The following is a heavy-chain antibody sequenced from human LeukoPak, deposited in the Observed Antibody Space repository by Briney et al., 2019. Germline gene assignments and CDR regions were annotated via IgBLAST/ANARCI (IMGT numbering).Heavy chain of an antibody. CDR1: GGSISSSTYY. J-gene: IGHJ2*01. D-gene: IGHD6-6*01. CDR2: IYYSGST. CDR3: ARRAGSSSNWYFDL. V-gene: IGHV4-61*05. Sequence: SETLSLTCTVSGGSISSSTYYWSWIRQPPGKGLEWIGYIYYSGSTNYNPSLKSRVTISVDTSKNQFSLKLSSVTAADTAVYYCARRAGSSSNWYFDLWGRGTLVTVSS.